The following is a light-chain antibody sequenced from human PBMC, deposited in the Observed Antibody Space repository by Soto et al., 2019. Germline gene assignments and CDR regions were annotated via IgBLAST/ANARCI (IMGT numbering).Light chain of an antibody. CDR2: EVS. J-gene: IGKJ5*01. CDR1: LSLPHQTGETF. Sequence: GLPLIPLSLTGTPRQPAPTSCYPILSLPHQTGETFLFWYLQKPGQSPQLLIYEVSTRVSGVPDRFSGSGSGTDFTLEISRVETEDVGIYYCMQSTQLPPNFGQGTRLEIK. CDR3: MQSTQLPPN. V-gene: IGKV2D-29*02.